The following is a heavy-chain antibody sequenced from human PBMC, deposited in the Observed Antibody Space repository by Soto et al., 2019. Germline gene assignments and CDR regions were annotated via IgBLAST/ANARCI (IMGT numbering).Heavy chain of an antibody. CDR3: TTDPGALTTVTTWEDY. J-gene: IGHJ4*02. CDR1: GFTFSNAW. CDR2: IKSKTDGGTT. Sequence: GGSLRLSCAASGFTFSNAWMSWVRQAPGKGLEWVGRIKSKTDGGTTDYAAPVKGRFTISRDDSKNTLYLQMNSLKTEDTAVYYCTTDPGALTTVTTWEDYWGQGTLVTVSS. D-gene: IGHD4-17*01. V-gene: IGHV3-15*01.